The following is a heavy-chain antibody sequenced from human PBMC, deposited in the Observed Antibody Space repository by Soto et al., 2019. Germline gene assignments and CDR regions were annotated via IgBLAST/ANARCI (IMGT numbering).Heavy chain of an antibody. Sequence: SSHATTCVREATGKGLEWEARVRVSRGSTNCAGSVKGRFTITRDDDKNTVYLQMNSLRSEDTAIYYWAKGEVFVGGAVYGVDDWGQGTTVTVSS. D-gene: IGHD3-16*01. V-gene: IGHV3-23*01. J-gene: IGHJ6*02. CDR3: AKGEVFVGGAVYGVDD. CDR2: VRVSRGST. CDR1: SSHA.